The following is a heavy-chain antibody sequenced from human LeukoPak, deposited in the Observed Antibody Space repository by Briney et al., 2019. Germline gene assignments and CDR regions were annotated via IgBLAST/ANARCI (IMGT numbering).Heavy chain of an antibody. V-gene: IGHV1-18*01. CDR3: ARDLSGFGEFYDAFDI. D-gene: IGHD3-10*01. J-gene: IGHJ3*02. CDR1: GYTFISYG. CDR2: ISAYNGNT. Sequence: ASVKVSCKASGYTFISYGISWVRQAPGQGLEWMGWISAYNGNTNYAQKLQGRVTMTTDTSTSTAYMELRSLRSDDTAVYYCARDLSGFGEFYDAFDIWGQGTMVTVSS.